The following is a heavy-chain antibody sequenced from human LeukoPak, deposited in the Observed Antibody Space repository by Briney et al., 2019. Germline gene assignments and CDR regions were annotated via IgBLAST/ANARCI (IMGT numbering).Heavy chain of an antibody. Sequence: GESLKISCKGSGYSFTSYWIGWVRQMPGKGLEWMGIIYPGDSDTRYSPSFQGQVTISADKSISTAYLQWSSLKASDTAMYYCARQVITMVRGVDGSWFDPWGQGTLVTVSS. CDR2: IYPGDSDT. V-gene: IGHV5-51*01. D-gene: IGHD3-10*01. J-gene: IGHJ5*02. CDR3: ARQVITMVRGVDGSWFDP. CDR1: GYSFTSYW.